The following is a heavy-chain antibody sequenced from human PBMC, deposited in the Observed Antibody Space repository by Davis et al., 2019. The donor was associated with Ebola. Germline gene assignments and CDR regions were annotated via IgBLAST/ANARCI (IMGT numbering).Heavy chain of an antibody. CDR2: ISAYNGNT. Sequence: ASVKVSCKASGYTFTSYGISWVRQAPGQGLEWMGWISAYNGNTNYAQKLQGRVTMTTDTSTSTAYMELRSLRSDDTAVYYCAREGLWQQLVYVYYYYGMDVWGQGTTVTVSS. D-gene: IGHD6-13*01. J-gene: IGHJ6*02. V-gene: IGHV1-18*01. CDR3: AREGLWQQLVYVYYYYGMDV. CDR1: GYTFTSYG.